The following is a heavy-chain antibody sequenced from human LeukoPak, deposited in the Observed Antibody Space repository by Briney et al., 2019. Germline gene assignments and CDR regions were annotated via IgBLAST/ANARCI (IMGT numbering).Heavy chain of an antibody. D-gene: IGHD2-8*01. CDR2: IRSDGTDK. J-gene: IGHJ4*02. Sequence: PGGSLRLSCAASGFTFSSYGMHWVRQTPGKALEWVAFIRSDGTDKYYTDSVKGRFTISRDNSKNTLYLQMNSLRAEDTAVYYCARDPLAAYGYCTNGVCPPADYWGQGTLVTVAS. V-gene: IGHV3-30*02. CDR1: GFTFSSYG. CDR3: ARDPLAAYGYCTNGVCPPADY.